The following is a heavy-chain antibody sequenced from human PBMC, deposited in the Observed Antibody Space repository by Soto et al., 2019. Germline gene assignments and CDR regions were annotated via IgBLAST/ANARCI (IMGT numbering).Heavy chain of an antibody. CDR3: ASRIAAAGTWYFQH. V-gene: IGHV4-39*01. CDR1: GGSISSSSYY. CDR2: IYYSGST. J-gene: IGHJ1*01. D-gene: IGHD6-13*01. Sequence: QLQLQESGPGLVKPSETLSLTCTVSGGSISSSSYYWGWIRQPPGKGLEWIGGIYYSGSTYYNPPLKSRFTIPVDTSKNQFPLKLSSVTAADTAVYYCASRIAAAGTWYFQHWGQGTLVTVSS.